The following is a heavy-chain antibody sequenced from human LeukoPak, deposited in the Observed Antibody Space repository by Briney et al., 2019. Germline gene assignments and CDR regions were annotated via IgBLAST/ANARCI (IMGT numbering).Heavy chain of an antibody. D-gene: IGHD5-24*01. CDR2: IIPILGIA. CDR3: AGDMVEMATMFDY. J-gene: IGHJ4*02. V-gene: IGHV1-69*04. CDR1: GGTFSSYA. Sequence: ASVKVSCKASGGTFSSYAISWVRQAPGQGLEWMGRIIPILGIANYAQKFQGRVTITADKSTSTAYMELSSLRSEDTAVYYCAGDMVEMATMFDYWGQGTLVTVSS.